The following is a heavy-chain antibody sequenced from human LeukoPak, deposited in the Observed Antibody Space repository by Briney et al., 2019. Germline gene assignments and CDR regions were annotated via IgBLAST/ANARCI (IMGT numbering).Heavy chain of an antibody. CDR3: ARGYYDSSGYYYGDAFDI. CDR1: GFTFSSYW. Sequence: RGSLRLSCAASGFTFSSYWMSWVRQAPGKGLEWVANIKQDGSEKYYVDSVKGRFTISRDNAKNSLYLQMNSLRAEDTAVYYCARGYYDSSGYYYGDAFDIWGQGTMVTVSS. J-gene: IGHJ3*02. V-gene: IGHV3-7*04. CDR2: IKQDGSEK. D-gene: IGHD3-22*01.